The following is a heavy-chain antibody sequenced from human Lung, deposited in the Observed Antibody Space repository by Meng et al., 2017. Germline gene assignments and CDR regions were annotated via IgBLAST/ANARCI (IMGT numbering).Heavy chain of an antibody. CDR1: GGTFTNFG. J-gene: IGHJ4*02. CDR2: IIPIYNTA. CDR3: AREPTRGSRHLDY. Sequence: QVQLGAGGVGVKKPGSLVHVSWKTSGGTFTNFGFNWGRQARGQGLELMGGIIPIYNTANYAQKFQGRVILTADKDTGTVYMELSSLTSEDTAVYYCAREPTRGSRHLDYWGQGTLVTVSS. V-gene: IGHV1-69*06. D-gene: IGHD1-26*01.